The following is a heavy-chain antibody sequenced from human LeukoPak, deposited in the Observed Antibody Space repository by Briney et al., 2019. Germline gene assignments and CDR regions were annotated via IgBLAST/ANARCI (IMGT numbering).Heavy chain of an antibody. CDR2: ISGSGGST. CDR1: GFTFSSYG. D-gene: IGHD2-8*01. Sequence: GGTLRLSCAASGFTFSSYGMSWVRQAPGKGLEWVSAISGSGGSTYYADSVKGRFTISRDNAKNSLYLQMNSLRAEDTAVYYCARESAPLYCTNGVCYTDYYYYYMDVWGKGTTVTVSS. J-gene: IGHJ6*03. CDR3: ARESAPLYCTNGVCYTDYYYYYMDV. V-gene: IGHV3-23*01.